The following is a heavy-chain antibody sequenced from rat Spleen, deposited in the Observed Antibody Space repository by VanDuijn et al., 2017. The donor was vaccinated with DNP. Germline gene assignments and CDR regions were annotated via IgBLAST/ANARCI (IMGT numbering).Heavy chain of an antibody. CDR1: GYSITSNY. V-gene: IGHV3-1*01. CDR3: ARSNYDGSYYHGWFAN. Sequence: DVQLQESGPGLVKPSQSLSLTCSVTGYSITSNYWGWIRKFPGRRMEWMAYISYSGTTGYNPSLEGRISITRDTSKNQFFLQLNSVTTEDTATYFCARSNYDGSYYHGWFANCGQGTLVTVSS. CDR2: ISYSGTT. J-gene: IGHJ3*01. D-gene: IGHD1-12*02.